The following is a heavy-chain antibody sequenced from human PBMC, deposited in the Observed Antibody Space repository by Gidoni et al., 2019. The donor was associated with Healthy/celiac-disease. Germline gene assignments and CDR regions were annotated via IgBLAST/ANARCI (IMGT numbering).Heavy chain of an antibody. Sequence: VQLQESGPGLVKPSETLSLTCAVSGYSISSGYYWGWIRQPPGKGLEWIGSIYHSGSTYYNPSLKSRVTISVDTSKNQFSLKLSSVTAADTAVYYCARDSRWELLGSFDYWGQGTLVTVSS. CDR2: IYHSGST. D-gene: IGHD1-26*01. CDR3: ARDSRWELLGSFDY. J-gene: IGHJ4*02. CDR1: GYSISSGYY. V-gene: IGHV4-38-2*02.